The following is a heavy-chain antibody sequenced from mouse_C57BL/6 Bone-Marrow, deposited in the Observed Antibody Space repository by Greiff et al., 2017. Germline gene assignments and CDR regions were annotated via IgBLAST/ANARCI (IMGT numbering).Heavy chain of an antibody. CDR2: LWRGGST. CDR3: AKKGLRDYDGGPLYAMDY. CDR1: GFSLTSYG. J-gene: IGHJ4*01. Sequence: QVQLQPSGPGLVQPSQRLSITCPVSGFSLTSYGVHWVRQSPGTGLVWLGVLWRGGSTDYNAAFMSRLSITKDTSKSQVFFKMTSLPADDTARYYCAKKGLRDYDGGPLYAMDYWGQGTSVTVAS. D-gene: IGHD2-4*01. V-gene: IGHV2-5*01.